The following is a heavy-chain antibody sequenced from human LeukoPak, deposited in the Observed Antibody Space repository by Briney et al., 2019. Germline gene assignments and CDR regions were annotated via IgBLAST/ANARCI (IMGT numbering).Heavy chain of an antibody. Sequence: GGSLRLSCAASGFTFSSYAMSWVRQAPGKGLEWVSGISGSGGSTYYADSVKGRFTISRDNSKNTLYLQMNSLRAGDTAVYYCVTAMGATLFDYWGQGTLVTVSS. CDR2: ISGSGGST. J-gene: IGHJ4*02. CDR1: GFTFSSYA. V-gene: IGHV3-23*01. D-gene: IGHD1-26*01. CDR3: VTAMGATLFDY.